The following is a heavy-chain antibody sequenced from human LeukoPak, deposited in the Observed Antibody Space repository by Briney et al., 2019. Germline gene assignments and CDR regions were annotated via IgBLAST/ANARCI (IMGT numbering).Heavy chain of an antibody. CDR1: GFTFTAYA. V-gene: IGHV3-7*01. CDR3: ARGFASDI. Sequence: GGSLRLSCAASGFTFTAYAMTWFRQTPGKGLEWVANIHDDGRVTNYVDSVKGRFTISRDNAKNTLYLQMDSLRAEDTAVYYCARGFASDIWGQGTMVTVSS. J-gene: IGHJ3*02. CDR2: IHDDGRVT.